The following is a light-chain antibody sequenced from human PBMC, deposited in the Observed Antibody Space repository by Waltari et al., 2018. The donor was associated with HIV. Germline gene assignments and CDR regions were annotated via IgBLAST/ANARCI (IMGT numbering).Light chain of an antibody. CDR1: QSVLSSSNNKNY. J-gene: IGKJ2*01. Sequence: DIVMTQSPDSLAVSLGERATINCKSSQSVLSSSNNKNYLTWYQQKPGQPPKLLLFCASTRQSGVPDRFSGSGSGADFTLTISSLQAEDVAVYYCQQCYSTPYTFGQGTKLEIK. CDR3: QQCYSTPYT. CDR2: CAS. V-gene: IGKV4-1*01.